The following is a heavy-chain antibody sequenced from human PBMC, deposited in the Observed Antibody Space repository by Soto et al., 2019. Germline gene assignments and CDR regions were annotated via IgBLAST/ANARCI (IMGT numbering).Heavy chain of an antibody. CDR2: INPIVGRT. Sequence: ASVKVSCKASGYSFASYYMHWVRHAPGQGLEWMGIINPIVGRTSYPQKFQGRVTITADESTSTAYMGLRSLRSDDTAVYYCARDSSLHSSGWLGYHYSYMDVWGKGPTVTVSS. V-gene: IGHV1-46*01. J-gene: IGHJ6*03. D-gene: IGHD6-19*01. CDR1: GYSFASYY. CDR3: ARDSSLHSSGWLGYHYSYMDV.